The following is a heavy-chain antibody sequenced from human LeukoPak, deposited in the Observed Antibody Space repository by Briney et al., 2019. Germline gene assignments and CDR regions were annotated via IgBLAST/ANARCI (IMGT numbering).Heavy chain of an antibody. J-gene: IGHJ4*02. V-gene: IGHV3-23*01. CDR1: GFTFSNYA. D-gene: IGHD5-18*01. CDR2: ISGGGGST. Sequence: GGSLRLTCAASGFTFSNYAMSWARQAPGKGLEWVSAISGGGGSTYYADSVKGRFTISRDNSKNTLYLQTNSLRAEDTAVYYCTKGTIWLPFDYWGQGTLVTVSS. CDR3: TKGTIWLPFDY.